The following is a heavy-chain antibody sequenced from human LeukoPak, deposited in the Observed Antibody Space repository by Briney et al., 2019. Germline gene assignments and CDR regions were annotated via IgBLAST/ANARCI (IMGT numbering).Heavy chain of an antibody. CDR3: ARGESRDVDIVATVYY. Sequence: GASVKVSCKASGYTFTGYYMHWVRQAPGQGLEWMGIINPSGGSTSYAQKFQGRVTMTRDMSTSTVYMELSSLRSEDTAVYYCARGESRDVDIVATVYYWGQGTLVTVSS. CDR1: GYTFTGYY. J-gene: IGHJ4*02. CDR2: INPSGGST. D-gene: IGHD5-12*01. V-gene: IGHV1-46*01.